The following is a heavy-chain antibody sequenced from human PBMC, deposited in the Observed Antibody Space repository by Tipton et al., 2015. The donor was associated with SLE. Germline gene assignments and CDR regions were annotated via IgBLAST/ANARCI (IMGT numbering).Heavy chain of an antibody. CDR1: GGSISSHS. Sequence: TLSLTCSVSGGSISSHSWSWIRQPPGKGLEWIGSMFYSGDTYYNASLKSRVTMSLDTSKKQFSLKLNSVTAADTAVYYCAIPTTQHCSGGGCYRHDAFDIWGQGTMVTVSS. J-gene: IGHJ3*02. V-gene: IGHV4-59*04. CDR3: AIPTTQHCSGGGCYRHDAFDI. D-gene: IGHD2-15*01. CDR2: MFYSGDT.